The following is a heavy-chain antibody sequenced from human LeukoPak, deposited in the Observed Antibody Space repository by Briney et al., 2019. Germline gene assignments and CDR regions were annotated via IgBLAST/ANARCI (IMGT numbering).Heavy chain of an antibody. Sequence: SETLSLTCTVSGGSISSYYWSWIRQPAGKGLEWIGRIYTSASPMHNPSLKSRATMSVDTSKNQFSLMLSSVTAADTAVYYCATGDHGSGNNFDYWGQGILVTVSS. CDR1: GGSISSYY. CDR3: ATGDHGSGNNFDY. V-gene: IGHV4-4*07. CDR2: IYTSASP. D-gene: IGHD3-10*01. J-gene: IGHJ4*02.